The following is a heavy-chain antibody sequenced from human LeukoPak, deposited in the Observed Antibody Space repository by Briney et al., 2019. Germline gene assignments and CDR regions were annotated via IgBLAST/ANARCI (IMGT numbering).Heavy chain of an antibody. CDR1: GFTFSSYA. CDR2: ISGSGGST. J-gene: IGHJ4*02. V-gene: IGHV3-23*01. CDR3: ARDMVDYDSSGYTSDY. Sequence: GGSLRLSCAASGFTFSSYAMSWVRQAPGKGLEWVSAISGSGGSTSYAQKFQGRVTMTRDTSTSTVYMELSSLRSEDTAVYYCARDMVDYDSSGYTSDYWGQGTLVTVSS. D-gene: IGHD3-22*01.